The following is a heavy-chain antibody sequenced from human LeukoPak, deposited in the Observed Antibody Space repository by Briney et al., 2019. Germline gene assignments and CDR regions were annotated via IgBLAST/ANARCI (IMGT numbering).Heavy chain of an antibody. J-gene: IGHJ6*02. CDR3: ARHDSSSWYSHYYYYGMDV. CDR1: GGSISSSSYY. Sequence: SETLSLTCTVSGGSISSSSYYWGWIRQPPGKGLKWIGSIYYSGSTYYNPSLKSRVTISVDTSKNQFSLKLSSVTAADTAVYYCARHDSSSWYSHYYYYGMDVWGQGTTVTVSS. CDR2: IYYSGST. D-gene: IGHD6-13*01. V-gene: IGHV4-39*01.